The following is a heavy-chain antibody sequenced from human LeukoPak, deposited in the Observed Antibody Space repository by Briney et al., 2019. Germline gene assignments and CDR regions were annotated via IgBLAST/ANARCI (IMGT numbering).Heavy chain of an antibody. CDR2: IKQDGSEK. J-gene: IGHJ4*02. CDR1: GFTFSSYW. Sequence: GGSLRLSCAASGFTFSSYWMSWVRQAPGKGLEWVANIKQDGSEKYYVDSVKGRFTISRDNAKNSLYLQMNSLRAEDTAVYYCARVTGYSSGWDDYWGQGTLVTVSS. V-gene: IGHV3-7*01. CDR3: ARVTGYSSGWDDY. D-gene: IGHD6-19*01.